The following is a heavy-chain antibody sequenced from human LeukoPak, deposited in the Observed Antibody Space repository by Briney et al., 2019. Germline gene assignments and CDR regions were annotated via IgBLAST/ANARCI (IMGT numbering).Heavy chain of an antibody. D-gene: IGHD1-26*01. J-gene: IGHJ4*02. CDR3: TRGGQLLGKGYFFDY. V-gene: IGHV3-49*04. CDR1: GFTFSDYA. Sequence: GGSLRLSCTTSGFTFSDYAMSWVRQAPGKGLEWVGLVRSKAYGETTESATSVRGRFTFSRDDSKSIAYLQMSSLTTEDTAVYFCTRGGQLLGKGYFFDYWGQGTVVTVSS. CDR2: VRSKAYGETT.